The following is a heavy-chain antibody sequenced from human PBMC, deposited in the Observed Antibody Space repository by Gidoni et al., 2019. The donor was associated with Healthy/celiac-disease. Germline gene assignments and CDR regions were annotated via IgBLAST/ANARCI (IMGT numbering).Heavy chain of an antibody. V-gene: IGHV3-48*03. J-gene: IGHJ5*02. CDR1: GSTFSSNE. CDR3: ARHKTLYSSGWYSGWFDP. Sequence: EVQLVESGGGLVQPGGSRRRSCAAAGSTFSSNERNWVRQAPGRGLEWVSSISSSCITIYYADSVTGRFTISRDNAKNSLYLQMNRLRAEDTAVYYCARHKTLYSSGWYSGWFDPWGQGTLVTVSS. CDR2: ISSSCITI. D-gene: IGHD6-19*01.